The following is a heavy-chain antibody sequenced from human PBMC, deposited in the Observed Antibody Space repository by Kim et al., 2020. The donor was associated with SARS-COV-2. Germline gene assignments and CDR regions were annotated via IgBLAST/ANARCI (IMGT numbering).Heavy chain of an antibody. D-gene: IGHD2-15*01. V-gene: IGHV1-69*13. J-gene: IGHJ6*02. Sequence: SVKVSCKASGGTFSSYAISWVRQAPGQGLEWMGGIIPIFGTANYAQKFQGRVTITADESTSTAYMELSSLRSEDTAVYYCARPREVRGVVVVAAKGPYYYGMEVWGQGTTVTVSS. CDR2: IIPIFGTA. CDR3: ARPREVRGVVVVAAKGPYYYGMEV. CDR1: GGTFSSYA.